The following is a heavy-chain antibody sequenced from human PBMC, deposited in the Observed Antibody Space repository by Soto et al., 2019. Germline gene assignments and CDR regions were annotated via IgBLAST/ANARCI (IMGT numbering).Heavy chain of an antibody. CDR3: ARIKVPAAILGAFDL. Sequence: QAQLVQSGGEMKKPGASVKVSCKASGYTFSTYGITWVRQAPGQGLDWMGWINPLKGDTKSAANFQDRVTMTTDTSTRTADMELRSLRSDDTAVYYCARIKVPAAILGAFDLWGQGTLVTVSS. CDR2: INPLKGDT. J-gene: IGHJ3*01. CDR1: GYTFSTYG. D-gene: IGHD2-2*02. V-gene: IGHV1-18*01.